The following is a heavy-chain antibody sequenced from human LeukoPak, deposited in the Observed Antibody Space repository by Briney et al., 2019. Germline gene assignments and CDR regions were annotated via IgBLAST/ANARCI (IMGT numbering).Heavy chain of an antibody. D-gene: IGHD1-7*01. Sequence: SETLSLTCAVSGYSISSGYYWGWIRQPPGKGLEWIGSIYHSGSTYYNPSLKSRVTISVDTSKNQFSLKLSSVPAADTAVYYCARPGWNYGFDYWGQGTLVTVSS. CDR1: GYSISSGYY. J-gene: IGHJ4*02. CDR2: IYHSGST. CDR3: ARPGWNYGFDY. V-gene: IGHV4-38-2*01.